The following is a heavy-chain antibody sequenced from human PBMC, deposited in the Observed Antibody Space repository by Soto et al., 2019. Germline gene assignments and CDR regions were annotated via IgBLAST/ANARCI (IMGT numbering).Heavy chain of an antibody. V-gene: IGHV4-38-2*02. CDR1: GYSISSGYY. D-gene: IGHD1-26*01. J-gene: IGHJ3*02. CDR3: ARDPGASDAFDI. Sequence: SEPLSLTCAVSGYSISSGYYWGWIRQPPGKGLEWIGSIYHSGSTYYNPSLKSRVTISVDTSKNQFSLKLSSVTAADSAVYYCARDPGASDAFDIWGQGTMVTVSS. CDR2: IYHSGST.